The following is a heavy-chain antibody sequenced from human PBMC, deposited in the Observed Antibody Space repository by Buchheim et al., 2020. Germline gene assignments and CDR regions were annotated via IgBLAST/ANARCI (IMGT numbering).Heavy chain of an antibody. CDR3: ARDMAGETTGPFDP. J-gene: IGHJ5*02. V-gene: IGHV3-74*01. Sequence: EVQLVESGGGLVQPGGSLRLSCAASGFTFSRYWMHWVRQAPGKGLVWVSRINSDGSSTSYADSVRGRFTISRDNAQNTLNLHMNSLRAEDTAVYYCARDMAGETTGPFDPWGQGTL. CDR2: INSDGSST. CDR1: GFTFSRYW. D-gene: IGHD4-17*01.